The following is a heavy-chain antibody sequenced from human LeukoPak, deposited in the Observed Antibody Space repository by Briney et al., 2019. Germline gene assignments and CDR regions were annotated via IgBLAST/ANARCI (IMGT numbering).Heavy chain of an antibody. V-gene: IGHV3-49*04. D-gene: IGHD2-2*02. CDR3: TRDELVVVVPAAIQDPLVYYYYYMDV. CDR2: IRSKAYGGTT. J-gene: IGHJ6*03. Sequence: GGSLRLSCTASGFTFGDYAMSWVRQAPGKGLEWVGFIRSKAYGGTTEYAASVKGRFTISRDDSKSIAYLQMNSLKTEDTAVYYCTRDELVVVVPAAIQDPLVYYYYYMDVWGKGTTVTVSS. CDR1: GFTFGDYA.